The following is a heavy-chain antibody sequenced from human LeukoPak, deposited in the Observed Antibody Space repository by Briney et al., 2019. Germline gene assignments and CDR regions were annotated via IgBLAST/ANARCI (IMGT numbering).Heavy chain of an antibody. Sequence: SQTLSLTCTVSGGSISSGSYYWSWIRQPAGKGLEWIGRIYTSGSTNYNPSLKSRVTISVDTSKNQFSLKLSSVTAADTAVYYCAGHYYYGSGSYSRIFDYWGQGTLVTVSS. CDR3: AGHYYYGSGSYSRIFDY. CDR2: IYTSGST. CDR1: GGSISSGSYY. V-gene: IGHV4-61*02. D-gene: IGHD3-10*01. J-gene: IGHJ4*02.